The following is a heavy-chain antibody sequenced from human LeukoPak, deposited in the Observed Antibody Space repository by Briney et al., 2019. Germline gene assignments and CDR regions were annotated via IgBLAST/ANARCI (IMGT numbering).Heavy chain of an antibody. V-gene: IGHV1-2*02. J-gene: IGHJ4*02. D-gene: IGHD2-15*01. CDR2: INPNSGGT. CDR1: GYTFTGYY. CDR3: ATLVVSGYLDY. Sequence: EASVKVSCKASGYTFTGYYMHWVRQAPGQGLEWMGWINPNSGGTNYAQKFQGRVTMTRDTSISTAYMELSSLRSEDTAVYYCATLVVSGYLDYWGQGTLVTVSS.